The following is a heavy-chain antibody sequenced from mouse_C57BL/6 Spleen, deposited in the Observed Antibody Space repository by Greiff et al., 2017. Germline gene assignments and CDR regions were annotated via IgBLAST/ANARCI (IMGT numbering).Heavy chain of an antibody. D-gene: IGHD2-4*01. CDR3: ARGDYDGYAMDY. CDR1: GYAFSSSW. J-gene: IGHJ4*01. Sequence: VKLMESGPELVKPGASVKISCKASGYAFSSSWMNWVKQRPGKGLEWIGRIYPGDGDTNYNGKFKGKATLTADKSSSTAYMQLSSLTSEDSAVYFCARGDYDGYAMDYWGQGTSVTVSS. V-gene: IGHV1-82*01. CDR2: IYPGDGDT.